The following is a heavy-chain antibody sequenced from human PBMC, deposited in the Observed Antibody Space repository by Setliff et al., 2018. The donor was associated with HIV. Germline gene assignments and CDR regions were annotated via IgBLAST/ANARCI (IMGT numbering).Heavy chain of an antibody. V-gene: IGHV4-38-2*02. J-gene: IGHJ4*01. Sequence: SETLSLTYGVSGIPIDRVYSWAWIRQPPGKGLEWIGTISHSGSTHYNSPLQGRISISIDTSKNQFSLTLTSVTAADTAMYYCARDQSDYNVLTGFGDFDYWGHGTLVTVSS. CDR2: ISHSGST. CDR3: ARDQSDYNVLTGFGDFDY. CDR1: GIPIDRVYS. D-gene: IGHD3-9*01.